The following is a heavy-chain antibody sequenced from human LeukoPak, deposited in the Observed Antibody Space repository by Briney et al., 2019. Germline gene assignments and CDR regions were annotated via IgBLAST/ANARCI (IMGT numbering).Heavy chain of an antibody. CDR1: GFTFSSSA. Sequence: PGGSLRLSCAASGFTFSSSAMSWVRQAPGKGLEWVSAISNNGGYTYYADSVQGRFTISRDNSKSTLCLQMNSLGAEDTAVYYCAYMRGLYYGIDYWGQGTLVTVSS. CDR3: AYMRGLYYGIDY. CDR2: ISNNGGYT. V-gene: IGHV3-23*01. J-gene: IGHJ4*02. D-gene: IGHD3-10*01.